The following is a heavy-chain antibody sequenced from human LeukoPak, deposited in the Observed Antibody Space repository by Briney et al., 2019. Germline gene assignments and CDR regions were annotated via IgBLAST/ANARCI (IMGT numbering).Heavy chain of an antibody. CDR3: AREDRVGGSLDS. D-gene: IGHD1-26*01. J-gene: IGHJ4*02. CDR1: GFTFDDYA. V-gene: IGHV3-9*01. CDR2: ISWNSGRI. Sequence: PGGSLRLSCAASGFTFDDYAMHWVRQAPGKGLEWVSGISWNSGRIAYADSVKGRFTISRDNAKNSLYLQMNSLRVEDTAVYYCAREDRVGGSLDSWGQGTLVTVSS.